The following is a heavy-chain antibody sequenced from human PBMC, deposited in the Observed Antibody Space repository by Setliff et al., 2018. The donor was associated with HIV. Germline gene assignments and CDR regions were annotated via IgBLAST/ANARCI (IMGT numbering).Heavy chain of an antibody. Sequence: GASVKVSCKASGYTFTGYYMHWVRQAPGQGLEWMGWINPNSGGTNYAQKFQGWVTMTRDTSISTAYMELSRLRSDDTAVYYCARDRGGIMTTVTTNWFDPWGQGTLVTVSS. J-gene: IGHJ5*02. CDR1: GYTFTGYY. CDR3: ARDRGGIMTTVTTNWFDP. V-gene: IGHV1-2*04. D-gene: IGHD4-4*01. CDR2: INPNSGGT.